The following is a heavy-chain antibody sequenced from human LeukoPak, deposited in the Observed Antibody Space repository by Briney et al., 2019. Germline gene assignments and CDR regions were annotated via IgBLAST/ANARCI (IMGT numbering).Heavy chain of an antibody. CDR2: IIPIFGTA. CDR3: ARRGLRQWFDP. CDR1: GGTFSSYA. J-gene: IGHJ5*02. Sequence: ASVKVSCKASGGTFSSYAISWVRQAPGQGLEWMGGIIPIFGTANYAQKFQGRVTITTDESTSTAYMELSSLRSEDTAVYYCARRGLRQWFDPWAREPWSPSPQ. V-gene: IGHV1-69*05. D-gene: IGHD4-17*01.